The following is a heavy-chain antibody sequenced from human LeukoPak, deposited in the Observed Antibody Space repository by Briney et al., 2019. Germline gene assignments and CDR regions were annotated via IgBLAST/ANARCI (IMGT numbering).Heavy chain of an antibody. CDR3: AKGTTVTRAVDY. CDR1: GFTFSSFS. Sequence: QSGGSLRLSCAASGFTFSSFSMNWVRQAPGKGLEWVSAISGSGGSTYYADSVKGRFTISRDNSKNTLYLQMNSLRAEDTAVYYCAKGTTVTRAVDYWGQGTLVTVSS. J-gene: IGHJ4*02. D-gene: IGHD4-17*01. CDR2: ISGSGGST. V-gene: IGHV3-23*01.